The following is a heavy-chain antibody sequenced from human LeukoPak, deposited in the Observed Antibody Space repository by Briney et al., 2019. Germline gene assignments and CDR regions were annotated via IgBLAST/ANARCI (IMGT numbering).Heavy chain of an antibody. D-gene: IGHD6-19*01. CDR3: ARRLKNSNGWTFDY. CDR2: IYPGDSDT. J-gene: IGHJ4*02. CDR1: GYSFTIYW. V-gene: IGHV5-51*01. Sequence: ASVKISCKGSGYSFTIYWIGWVRQMPGKGLEWMGIIYPGDSDTRYSPSFQGQVTISADRSINTAYLQWSSLKASDTAIYYCARRLKNSNGWTFDYWGQGTLVTVSS.